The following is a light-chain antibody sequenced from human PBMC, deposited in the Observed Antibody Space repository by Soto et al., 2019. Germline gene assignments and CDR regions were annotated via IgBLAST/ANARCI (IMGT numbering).Light chain of an antibody. J-gene: IGKJ1*01. CDR2: EVS. Sequence: DIVMTQTPLSLSVTPGQPASISCKSSQSLLHSDGKTYLYWYLXKQGQPQQLXIYEVSNRFSGVPDRFSGSGSGTDGPLKISRVEAEDGGVYDGMQTKQLPVTFGQGTKVDIK. CDR1: QSLLHSDGKTY. CDR3: MQTKQLPVT. V-gene: IGKV2D-29*01.